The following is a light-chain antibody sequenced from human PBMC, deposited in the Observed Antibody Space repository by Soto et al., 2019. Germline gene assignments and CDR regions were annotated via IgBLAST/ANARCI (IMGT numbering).Light chain of an antibody. Sequence: LTQPASVSGSPGQSITISCTGTSSDVGGYNYVSWYQQHPGKAPKLMIYEVSNRPSGVSNRFSGSKSGNTASLTISGLQAEDEADYYCSSYTSSSTLYVFGTGTKVTV. V-gene: IGLV2-14*01. CDR1: SSDVGGYNY. CDR3: SSYTSSSTLYV. CDR2: EVS. J-gene: IGLJ1*01.